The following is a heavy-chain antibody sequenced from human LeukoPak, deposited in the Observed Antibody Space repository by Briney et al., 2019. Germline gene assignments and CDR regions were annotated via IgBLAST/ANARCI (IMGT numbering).Heavy chain of an antibody. CDR3: AKEDFWGVDV. CDR2: IKPDGGES. V-gene: IGHV3-7*01. Sequence: GGSLRLSCAASGFPFSSHFMTWGRQTPGGGGGGGAKIKPDGGESYYVDSVKGRFNIYRDNTRKSMYLKMNNMRAEDTAVYYCAKEDFWGVDVWGKGTTVSVSS. J-gene: IGHJ6*04. CDR1: GFPFSSHF. D-gene: IGHD3-3*01.